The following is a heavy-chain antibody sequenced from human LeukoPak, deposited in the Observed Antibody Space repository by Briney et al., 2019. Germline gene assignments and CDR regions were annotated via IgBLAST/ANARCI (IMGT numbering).Heavy chain of an antibody. V-gene: IGHV1-58*01. CDR3: ARDMSIAAHRYNWFDP. Sequence: SVKVSCKASGFTFTSSAVQWVRQARGQRLEWIGWIVVGSGNTNYAQKFQGRVTMTRDTSTSTVYMELSSLRSEDTAVYYCARDMSIAAHRYNWFDPWGQGTLVTVSS. D-gene: IGHD6-6*01. CDR1: GFTFTSSA. J-gene: IGHJ5*02. CDR2: IVVGSGNT.